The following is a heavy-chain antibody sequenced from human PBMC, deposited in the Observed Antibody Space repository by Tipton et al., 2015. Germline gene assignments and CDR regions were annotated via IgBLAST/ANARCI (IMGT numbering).Heavy chain of an antibody. CDR3: ARDRLRWGYYYYYGMDV. J-gene: IGHJ6*02. Sequence: TLSLTCTVSGDSISSINWWSWVRQPPGKGLEWIGEIYHSANTNKNASLASRVTMSVDNSNNQFSLRLTSVTAADTAVYYCARDRLRWGYYYYYGMDVWGQGTTVTVSS. V-gene: IGHV4-4*02. D-gene: IGHD4-23*01. CDR1: GDSISSINW. CDR2: IYHSANT.